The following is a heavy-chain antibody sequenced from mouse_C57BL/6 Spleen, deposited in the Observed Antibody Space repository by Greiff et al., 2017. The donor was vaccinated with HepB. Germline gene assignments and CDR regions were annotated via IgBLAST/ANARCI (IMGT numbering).Heavy chain of an antibody. CDR1: GFSFTSYG. CDR2: ICRGGST. J-gene: IGHJ1*03. V-gene: IGHV2-5*01. D-gene: IGHD1-1*01. Sequence: VKLKESGPGLVQPSQSLSITCTVSGFSFTSYGVHWVRQSPGNGLEWLGVICRGGSTDYNAAFMSRLSITKDNSKSQVFFKMNSLQADDTAIYDCAKPYYYGSSYPTNFDVWGTGTTVTVSS. CDR3: AKPYYYGSSYPTNFDV.